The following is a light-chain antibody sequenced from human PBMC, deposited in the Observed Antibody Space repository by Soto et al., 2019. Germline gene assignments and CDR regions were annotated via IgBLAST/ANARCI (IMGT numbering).Light chain of an antibody. CDR3: QQSYSTPGAT. J-gene: IGKJ3*01. CDR2: AAS. V-gene: IGKV1-39*01. Sequence: DIQMTQSPSSLSASVGDRVTITCRARQSISSYLNWYQQKPGKAPKLLIYAASSLQSGVPSRFSGSGSGTDFTLTISSLQPEDFATYYCQQSYSTPGATFGPGTKVDIK. CDR1: QSISSY.